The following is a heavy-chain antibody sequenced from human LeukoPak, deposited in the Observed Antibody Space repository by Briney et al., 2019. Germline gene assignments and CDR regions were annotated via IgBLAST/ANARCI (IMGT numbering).Heavy chain of an antibody. V-gene: IGHV3-15*07. J-gene: IGHJ4*02. CDR3: TTGIRGD. CDR1: GLTVTNAW. D-gene: IGHD3-10*01. Sequence: GGSLRLSCSAPGLTVTNAWMNWVRQAPGEGLDWVGRIASKTDGGATDYAAPVKGRFTISRDDSKNTLNLQMNSLKTEDTAVYYCTTGIRGDWGQGTLVTVSS. CDR2: IASKTDGGAT.